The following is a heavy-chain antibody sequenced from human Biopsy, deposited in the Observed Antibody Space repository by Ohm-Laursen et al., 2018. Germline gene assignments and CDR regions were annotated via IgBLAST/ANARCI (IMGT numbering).Heavy chain of an antibody. Sequence: SDTLSLTYTVSGDSIARYYWSWIRQPPGKGLEWIGYIYYSGSTNYNPSLRSRVTISVDRSKNQFSLELSSVTAADTAVYYCARVGAGAPSIDYFDYWGQGALVTVSS. V-gene: IGHV4-59*07. CDR1: GDSIARYY. J-gene: IGHJ4*02. CDR3: ARVGAGAPSIDYFDY. D-gene: IGHD1-26*01. CDR2: IYYSGST.